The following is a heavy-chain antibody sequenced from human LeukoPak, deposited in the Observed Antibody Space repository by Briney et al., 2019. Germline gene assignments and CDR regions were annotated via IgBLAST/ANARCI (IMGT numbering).Heavy chain of an antibody. CDR2: INPNSGGT. CDR1: GYTFTGYY. V-gene: IGHV1-2*02. J-gene: IGHJ2*01. Sequence: GASVKVSCKASGYTFTGYYMHWVRQAPGQGLEWMGWINPNSGGTNYAQKVQGRVTMTRDTSISTAYMELGRLTSDDTAVYYCARGEPLSWGLGMGYFDLWGRGTLLTVSS. CDR3: ARGEPLSWGLGMGYFDL. D-gene: IGHD7-27*01.